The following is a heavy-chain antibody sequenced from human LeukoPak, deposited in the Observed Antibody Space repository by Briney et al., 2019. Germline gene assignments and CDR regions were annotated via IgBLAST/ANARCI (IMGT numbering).Heavy chain of an antibody. V-gene: IGHV3-23*01. CDR1: GFTFSSYV. CDR3: ARDGSGDSSSWYRGFDY. D-gene: IGHD6-13*01. Sequence: PGGSLRLSCAASGFTFSSYVMTWVRQAPGKGLEWVSVISDSGDTTYYADSVKGRFTISRDNSKNTLYLQMNSLRAEDTAVYYCARDGSGDSSSWYRGFDYWGQGTLVTVSS. J-gene: IGHJ4*02. CDR2: ISDSGDTT.